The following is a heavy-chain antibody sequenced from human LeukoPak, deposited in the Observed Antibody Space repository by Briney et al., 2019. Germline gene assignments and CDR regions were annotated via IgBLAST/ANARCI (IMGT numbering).Heavy chain of an antibody. CDR3: AKYDSSSWYYFDY. CDR2: ISGSGGST. J-gene: IGHJ4*02. V-gene: IGHV3-23*01. D-gene: IGHD6-13*01. Sequence: GGSLRLSCAASGFTFSSYAMTWVRQAPGKGLEWVSAISGSGGSTYYADSVKGRFTISRDNSKNTLYLQMNSLRAEDTAVYYCAKYDSSSWYYFDYWGQGTLVTVSS. CDR1: GFTFSSYA.